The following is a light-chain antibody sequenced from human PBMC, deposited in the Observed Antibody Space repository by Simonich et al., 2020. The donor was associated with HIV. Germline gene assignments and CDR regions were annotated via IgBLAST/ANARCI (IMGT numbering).Light chain of an antibody. J-gene: IGKJ4*01. CDR2: DAS. CDR1: QDISDF. Sequence: DIQMTQSPSSLSASVGYRVTITCQASQDISDFLNWYQPKPGKAPKFLIYDASNLETGVPSRCSGSGSGTDFTFTISSLQPEDIATYYCQEYDNLLALTFGGGTKVEIK. V-gene: IGKV1-33*01. CDR3: QEYDNLLALT.